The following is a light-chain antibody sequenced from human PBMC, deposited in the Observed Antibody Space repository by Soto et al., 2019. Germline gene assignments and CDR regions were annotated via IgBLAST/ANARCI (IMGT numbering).Light chain of an antibody. J-gene: IGKJ4*01. CDR1: QNIARY. V-gene: IGKV1-39*01. Sequence: DIQMTQSPSSLSASVGDRVTITCRASQNIARYLNWYQQKPGKAPKLLIFAASSLQSGVPSRFSGSGSARDFTLTINSLQPDDFATYYCQQSYTTPLTFGGGTKVEIK. CDR3: QQSYTTPLT. CDR2: AAS.